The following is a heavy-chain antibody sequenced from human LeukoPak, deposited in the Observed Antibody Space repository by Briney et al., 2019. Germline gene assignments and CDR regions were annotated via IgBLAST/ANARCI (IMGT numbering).Heavy chain of an antibody. CDR1: GFTFSRYW. CDR2: IDSDGGST. CDR3: ASYGSYYDSRYVFDI. V-gene: IGHV3-74*01. Sequence: GGSLRLSCAASGFTFSRYWMHWLRQAPGKGLVWVSRIDSDGGSTSYADSVKGRFTISRDNAKNTLYLQMISLRAEDTAVYYCASYGSYYDSRYVFDIWGQGTMVTVSS. D-gene: IGHD1-26*01. J-gene: IGHJ3*02.